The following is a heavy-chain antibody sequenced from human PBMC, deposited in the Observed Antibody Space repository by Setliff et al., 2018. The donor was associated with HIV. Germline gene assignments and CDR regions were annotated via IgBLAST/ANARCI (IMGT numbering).Heavy chain of an antibody. J-gene: IGHJ4*02. CDR2: IIPIAKSP. V-gene: IGHV1-69*13. CDR1: GGTFNTYG. CDR3: ARGPLYGYDRGYFDY. Sequence: ASVKVSCKASGGTFNTYGMNWVRQAPGQGPEWMGGIIPIAKSPNYAQKFQDRVTMTADESTRTAYMELSNLRSEDTALYYCARGPLYGYDRGYFDYWGQGTLVTVSS. D-gene: IGHD5-12*01.